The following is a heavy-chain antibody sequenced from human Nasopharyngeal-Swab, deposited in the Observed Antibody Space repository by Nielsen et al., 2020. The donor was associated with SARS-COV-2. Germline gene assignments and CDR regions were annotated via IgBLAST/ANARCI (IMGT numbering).Heavy chain of an antibody. J-gene: IGHJ6*03. CDR3: AKDHKMDSGGGVGYMDV. Sequence: GGSLRLSCAASGFTFSSYGMHWVRKAPGEGLEWVAFIRYDGFNQHYVDSVKGRFTISSDSFKNTLYLQLNSLRAEDTAVYYCAKDHKMDSGGGVGYMDVWGKGTTVTVSS. D-gene: IGHD3-16*01. CDR2: IRYDGFNQ. V-gene: IGHV3-30*02. CDR1: GFTFSSYG.